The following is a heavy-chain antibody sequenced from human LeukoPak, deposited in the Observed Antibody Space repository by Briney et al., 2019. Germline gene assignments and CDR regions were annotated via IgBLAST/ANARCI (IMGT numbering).Heavy chain of an antibody. CDR3: ARDQGYYGSGSYYGY. CDR2: ISSSSSTI. V-gene: IGHV3-48*01. J-gene: IGHJ4*02. Sequence: PGGSLRLSCAASGFTFSSYSMNWVRQAPGKGLKWVSYISSSSSTIYYADSVKGRFTISRDNAKNSLYLQMNSLRAEDTAVYYCARDQGYYGSGSYYGYWGQGTLVTVSS. CDR1: GFTFSSYS. D-gene: IGHD3-10*01.